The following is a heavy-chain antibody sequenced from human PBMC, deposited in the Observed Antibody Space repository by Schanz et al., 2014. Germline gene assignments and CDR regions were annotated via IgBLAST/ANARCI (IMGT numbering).Heavy chain of an antibody. D-gene: IGHD3-10*01. J-gene: IGHJ4*02. V-gene: IGHV3-11*01. CDR1: GFTFSDYF. Sequence: QAQLVESGGGLVQPGGSLRLSCAASGFTFSDYFMTWIRQAPGKGLEWLSYISSSGTSTCYADSVKGRFTISRDNAKNSLYLQMINLRAEDTAFYYCARFRVHYSDFWGQGVLVTVSS. CDR3: ARFRVHYSDF. CDR2: ISSSGTST.